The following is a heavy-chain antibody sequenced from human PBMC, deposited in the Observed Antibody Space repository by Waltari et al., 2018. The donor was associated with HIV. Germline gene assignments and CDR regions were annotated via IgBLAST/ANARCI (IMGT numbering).Heavy chain of an antibody. V-gene: IGHV4-39*01. CDR1: GGSISSSSYY. CDR3: ARQLGRSLSWFDP. J-gene: IGHJ5*02. Sequence: QLQLQESGPGLVKPSETLSLTCTVSGGSISSSSYYWGWIRQPPGKGLEWIGSIYYSGSTYYNPSLKSRVTISVDTSKNQFSLKLSSVTAADTAVYYCARQLGRSLSWFDPWGQGTLVTVSS. CDR2: IYYSGST. D-gene: IGHD3-10*01.